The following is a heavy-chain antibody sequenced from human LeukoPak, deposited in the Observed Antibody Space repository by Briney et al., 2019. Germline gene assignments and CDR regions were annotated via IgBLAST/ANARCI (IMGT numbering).Heavy chain of an antibody. CDR3: ARVRWLQSPFDP. CDR1: GFTVSSNY. Sequence: GGSLRLSCAASGFTVSSNYMSWVRQAPGKGLEWVSVIYSGGSTYYADTVKSRFTISTHNSKNTLYLQMNSLRDEDTAVYYSARVRWLQSPFDPWGQGTLVTVSS. D-gene: IGHD4-4*01. V-gene: IGHV3-53*04. J-gene: IGHJ5*02. CDR2: IYSGGST.